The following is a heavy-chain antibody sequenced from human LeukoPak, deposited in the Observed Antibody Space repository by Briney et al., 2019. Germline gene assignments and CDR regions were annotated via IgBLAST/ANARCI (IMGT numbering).Heavy chain of an antibody. CDR2: IYYSGST. J-gene: IGHJ5*02. CDR1: GGSISSYY. Sequence: SETLSLTCTVSGGSISSYYWSWIRQPPGKGLEWIGYIYYSGSTNYNPSLKSRVTISVDTSKNQFSLKLSSVTAADTAVYYCAREKGGVFRFDPRGQGTLATVSS. D-gene: IGHD3-16*01. CDR3: AREKGGVFRFDP. V-gene: IGHV4-59*01.